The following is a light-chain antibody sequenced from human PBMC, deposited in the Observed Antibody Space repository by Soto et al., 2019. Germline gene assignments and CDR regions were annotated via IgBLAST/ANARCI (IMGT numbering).Light chain of an antibody. J-gene: IGLJ2*01. CDR2: DVS. CDR1: SSDVGGYNF. V-gene: IGLV2-14*03. Sequence: QSALTQPASVSGSPGQSITISCTGTSSDVGGYNFVSWYQQHPGKAPKLMIYDVSNRPSGVSSRFSASKSGNTASLTISGLQTEDEADYYCTSYSSGITVVFGGGTKVTVL. CDR3: TSYSSGITVV.